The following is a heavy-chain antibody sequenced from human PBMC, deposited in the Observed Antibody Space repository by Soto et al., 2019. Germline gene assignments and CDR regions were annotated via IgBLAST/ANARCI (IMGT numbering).Heavy chain of an antibody. CDR3: ARVGVGRFLEWLSGGMDV. CDR1: GFTFSSYE. D-gene: IGHD3-3*01. J-gene: IGHJ6*02. V-gene: IGHV3-48*03. Sequence: GGSLRLSCAASGFTFSSYEMNWVRQAPGKGLEWISHIRSSGNIIYYADSVKGRFSISRDNAKNSLYLQMNSLRVEDTAVYYCARVGVGRFLEWLSGGMDVWGQGTTVTAP. CDR2: IRSSGNII.